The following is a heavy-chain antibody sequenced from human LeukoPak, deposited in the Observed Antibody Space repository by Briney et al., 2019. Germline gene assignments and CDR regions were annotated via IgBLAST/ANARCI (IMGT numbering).Heavy chain of an antibody. CDR3: KREDPDSAKVDY. Sequence: SETLSLTCTVSGDSISRNYWAWRRQPPGKGLEWIGYIYYRGNTNYNPSLTSRVTIAVDTSKNQFSLKLKSVTAADSAMYYCKREDPDSAKVDYWGQGTLVAVSS. D-gene: IGHD2-15*01. CDR1: GDSISRNY. J-gene: IGHJ4*02. V-gene: IGHV4-59*01. CDR2: IYYRGNT.